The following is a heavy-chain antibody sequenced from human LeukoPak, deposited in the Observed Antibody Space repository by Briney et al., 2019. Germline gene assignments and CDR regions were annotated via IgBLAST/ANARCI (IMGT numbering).Heavy chain of an antibody. Sequence: PSEALSLTCGVYGDSFDNYYWNWIRQFPEKRLEWIGEVDHSGRTTYSPSLQGRVTTSVDTSKSQFSLKLNSVTAADTAVYFCAATNYFYGSGSFHKRDSWGRGTLVTVSS. CDR2: VDHSGRT. D-gene: IGHD3-10*01. CDR3: AATNYFYGSGSFHKRDS. J-gene: IGHJ4*02. CDR1: GDSFDNYY. V-gene: IGHV4-34*01.